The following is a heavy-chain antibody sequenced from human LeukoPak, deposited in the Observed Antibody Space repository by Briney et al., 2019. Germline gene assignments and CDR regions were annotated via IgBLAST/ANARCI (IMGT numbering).Heavy chain of an antibody. J-gene: IGHJ4*02. D-gene: IGHD2-2*01. Sequence: PSETLSLTCTVSGGSISSYYWSWIRQPPGKGLEWIGEINHSGSTNYNPSLKSRVTISVDTSKNQFSLKLSSVTAADTAVYYCARMPRTRLYYLDYWGQGTLVTVSS. CDR3: ARMPRTRLYYLDY. CDR2: INHSGST. V-gene: IGHV4-34*01. CDR1: GGSISSYY.